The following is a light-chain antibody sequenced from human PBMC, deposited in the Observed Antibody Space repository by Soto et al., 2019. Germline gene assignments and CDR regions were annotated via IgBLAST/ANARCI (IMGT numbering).Light chain of an antibody. CDR2: LDSDGSH. J-gene: IGLJ2*01. CDR3: QTWGTGFKV. CDR1: IGHSSYA. V-gene: IGLV4-69*01. Sequence: QSVLTQSPSASASLGASVKLTCTLSIGHSSYAIAWHQQQPEKGPRYLMKLDSDGSHSRGDGIPDRFSGSSSGAERYLTISSLQSEDEADYYCQTWGTGFKVFGGGTKVTV.